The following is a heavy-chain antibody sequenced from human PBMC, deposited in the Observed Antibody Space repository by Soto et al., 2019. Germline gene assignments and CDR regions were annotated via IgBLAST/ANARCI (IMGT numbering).Heavy chain of an antibody. CDR2: INHSGST. CDR1: GGSFSGYY. V-gene: IGHV4-34*01. J-gene: IGHJ4*02. D-gene: IGHD2-2*01. Sequence: QVQLQQWGAGLLKPSETLSLTCAVYGGSFSGYYRSWIRQPPGKGLEWIGEINHSGSTNYNPSLKSRVTISVDTSKNQFSLKLSAVTAADTAVYYCARGGVYCSSTSCHYFDYWGQGTLVTVSS. CDR3: ARGGVYCSSTSCHYFDY.